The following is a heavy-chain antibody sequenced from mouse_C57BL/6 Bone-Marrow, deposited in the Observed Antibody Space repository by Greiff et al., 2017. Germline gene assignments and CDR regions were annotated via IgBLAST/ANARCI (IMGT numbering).Heavy chain of an antibody. J-gene: IGHJ2*01. CDR3: ARVPPLWPFDY. CDR2: IYPRSGNT. D-gene: IGHD1-1*01. V-gene: IGHV1-81*01. CDR1: GYTFTSYG. Sequence: LVESGAELARPGASVKLSCKASGYTFTSYGISWVKQRTGQGLEWIGEIYPRSGNTYYNEKFKGKATLTADKSSSTAYMDLRSLTSEDSAVYFCARVPPLWPFDYWGQGTTLTVSS.